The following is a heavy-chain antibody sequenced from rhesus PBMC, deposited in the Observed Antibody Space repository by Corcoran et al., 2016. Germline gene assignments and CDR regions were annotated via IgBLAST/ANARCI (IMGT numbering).Heavy chain of an antibody. CDR3: AREETFTMIVVITPRFDY. CDR2: INPYKGNP. J-gene: IGHJ4*01. Sequence: QLQLVQSGAEVKKPGSSVKVSCKASGYTFTDYYIPWVRQAPRQGLEWLGWINPYKGNPKKAKKYQGRVTITRKTSTNTAYMDLSRLRSEDTAVYYCAREETFTMIVVITPRFDYWGQGVLVTVSS. V-gene: IGHV1S2*01. CDR1: GYTFTDYY. D-gene: IGHD3-28*01.